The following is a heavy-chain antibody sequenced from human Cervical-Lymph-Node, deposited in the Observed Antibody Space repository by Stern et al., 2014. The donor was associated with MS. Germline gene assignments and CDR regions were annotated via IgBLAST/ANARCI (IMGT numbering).Heavy chain of an antibody. V-gene: IGHV4-59*01. D-gene: IGHD4-17*01. CDR1: GASISPDY. CDR3: ARYGHFYFDY. CDR2: VSHSGST. Sequence: QVQLQESGPGLVKPSETLSLTCTVSGASISPDYWSWIRQPPGTGLEWIGYVSHSGSTLYSPSLKSRVPLSVDTSKNQFSLKLSSVTAADSAVYYCARYGHFYFDYWGQGTLVTVSS. J-gene: IGHJ4*02.